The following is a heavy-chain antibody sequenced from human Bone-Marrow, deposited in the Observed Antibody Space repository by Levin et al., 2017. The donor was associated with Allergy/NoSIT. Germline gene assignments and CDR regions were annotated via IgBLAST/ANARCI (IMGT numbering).Heavy chain of an antibody. D-gene: IGHD6-13*01. CDR2: TYAGGNT. J-gene: IGHJ6*03. V-gene: IGHV3-66*02. CDR1: GFTGINNY. Sequence: PGESLKISCAASGFTGINNYMSWVRQAPGKGLEWVSLTYAGGNTYYVDSVKGRFTVSRDNSKNTLFLQMNSLRPEDTAVYYCAKEGSWYHGHYYMDVWGKGTTVTVSS. CDR3: AKEGSWYHGHYYMDV.